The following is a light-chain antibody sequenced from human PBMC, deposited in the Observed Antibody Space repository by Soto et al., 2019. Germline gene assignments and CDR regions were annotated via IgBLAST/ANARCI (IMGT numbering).Light chain of an antibody. J-gene: IGKJ1*01. CDR1: QSISSW. Sequence: DIKMTQSPSTLSASVGDRVTITCRASQSISSWLAWYQQKPGKAPKLLIYKASSLESGVPSRFSGSGSGTEFTITISSLQPDDFATYYCQQYNSYWTFGQGTKVEIK. CDR3: QQYNSYWT. V-gene: IGKV1-5*03. CDR2: KAS.